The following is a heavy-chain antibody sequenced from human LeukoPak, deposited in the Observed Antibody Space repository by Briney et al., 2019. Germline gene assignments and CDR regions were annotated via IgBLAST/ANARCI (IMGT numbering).Heavy chain of an antibody. D-gene: IGHD3-22*01. CDR1: GFTPSRYD. J-gene: IGHJ4*02. V-gene: IGHV3-30*03. CDR3: ARRHRAVDESRGYYPHFFDY. CDR2: ISNGGSNK. Sequence: GGSLRLSCEASGFTPSRYDMHWVRQAPGKGLEWVAVISNGGSNKYYATSVKGRFTISRDNSKNTLYLQNDSLRAEDTAVYYCARRHRAVDESRGYYPHFFDYWGQGTLVSVS.